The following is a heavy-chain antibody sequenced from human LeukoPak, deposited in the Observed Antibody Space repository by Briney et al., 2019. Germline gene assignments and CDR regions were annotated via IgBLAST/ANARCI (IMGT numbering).Heavy chain of an antibody. J-gene: IGHJ4*02. V-gene: IGHV3-48*01. CDR2: ISSSSNTI. D-gene: IGHD3-3*01. CDR3: ARDGFDFWSGYPTTVDY. Sequence: GGSLRLSCVASGFTLSSYSMNWVRQSPGKGLEWVSYISSSSNTIYYADSVKGRFTISRDNANNSLYLQMNSLRAEDTAVYYCARDGFDFWSGYPTTVDYWGQGTLVTVSS. CDR1: GFTLSSYS.